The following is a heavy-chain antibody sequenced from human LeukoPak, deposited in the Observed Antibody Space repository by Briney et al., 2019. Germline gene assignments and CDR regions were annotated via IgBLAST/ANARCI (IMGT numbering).Heavy chain of an antibody. CDR2: IYSAGGT. V-gene: IGHV3-23*03. Sequence: ESGGGLVQPGRSLRLSCTASGFTFGDYAMNWVRQAPGKGLEWVSLIYSAGGTHYADSVKGRFTISRDNSKNTVYLQMNSLRAEDTAVYYCAREKSLWGQGTLVTVSS. J-gene: IGHJ4*02. CDR1: GFTFGDYA. CDR3: AREKSL.